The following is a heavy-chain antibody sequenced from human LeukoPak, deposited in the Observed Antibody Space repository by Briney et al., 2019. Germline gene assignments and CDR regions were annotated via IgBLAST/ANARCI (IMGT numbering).Heavy chain of an antibody. CDR2: INSDGSWT. V-gene: IGHV3-74*01. Sequence: GGSLRLSCAASGNYWMHWVRQAPGKGLVWVSHINSDGSWTSYADSVKGRFIISKDNAKNTVYLQMNSLRAEDTAVYYCVSFYETYWGRGTLVTVSS. J-gene: IGHJ4*02. CDR1: GNYW. D-gene: IGHD2/OR15-2a*01. CDR3: VSFYETY.